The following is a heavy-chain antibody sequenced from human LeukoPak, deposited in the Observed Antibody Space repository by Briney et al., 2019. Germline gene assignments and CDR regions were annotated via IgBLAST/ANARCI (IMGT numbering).Heavy chain of an antibody. CDR2: ISGSGGST. CDR3: AKDFPTYCSSTSCYSIDH. D-gene: IGHD2-2*01. V-gene: IGHV3-23*01. J-gene: IGHJ4*02. Sequence: GGSLRLSCAASGFTYSSYAMSWVRQAPGKGLEWVSAISGSGGSTYYADSVKGRFTISRDNSKNTLYLQMNSLRAEDTAVYYCAKDFPTYCSSTSCYSIDHWGQGTLVTVSS. CDR1: GFTYSSYA.